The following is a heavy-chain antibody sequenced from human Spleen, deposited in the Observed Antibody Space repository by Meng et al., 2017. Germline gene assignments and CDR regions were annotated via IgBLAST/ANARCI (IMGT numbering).Heavy chain of an antibody. Sequence: QVQLQESGARLLKPSETLSLTCAVYGGSFSGYYWSWIRQPPGKGLEWIGEINHSGSTNYNPSLKSRVTISVDTSKNQFSLKLSSVTAADTAVYYCARKGLGLGFDYWGQGTLVTVFS. V-gene: IGHV4-34*01. CDR3: ARKGLGLGFDY. D-gene: IGHD6-19*01. J-gene: IGHJ4*02. CDR2: INHSGST. CDR1: GGSFSGYY.